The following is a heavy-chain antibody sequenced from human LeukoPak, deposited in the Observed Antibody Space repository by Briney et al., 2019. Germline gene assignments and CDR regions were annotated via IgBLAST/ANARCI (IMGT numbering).Heavy chain of an antibody. CDR1: GFTVSSNY. CDR3: ATNSGWNYFDY. Sequence: GGSLRLSCAASGFTVSSNYMSWVRQAPGKGLEWVSAIYSGGTTYYADSVRGRFTISRDNSKNTPFLQMNSLRAEDTAVYYCATNSGWNYFDYWGQGTLVTVSS. V-gene: IGHV3-53*01. D-gene: IGHD5-12*01. CDR2: IYSGGTT. J-gene: IGHJ4*02.